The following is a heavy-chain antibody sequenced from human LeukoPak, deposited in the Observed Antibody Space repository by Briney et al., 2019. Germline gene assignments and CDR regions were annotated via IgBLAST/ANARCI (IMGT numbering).Heavy chain of an antibody. V-gene: IGHV3-53*01. D-gene: IGHD6-13*01. CDR1: GFTVSSNC. CDR3: ARFKAAGDSYFDY. Sequence: GGSLRLSCAASGFTVSSNCMSWVRQAPGKGLEWVSVIYNDGSTYYADSVKGRFIISRDNSKNTLYLQMNSLRAEDTAVYYCARFKAAGDSYFDYWGQGTLVTVSS. CDR2: IYNDGST. J-gene: IGHJ4*02.